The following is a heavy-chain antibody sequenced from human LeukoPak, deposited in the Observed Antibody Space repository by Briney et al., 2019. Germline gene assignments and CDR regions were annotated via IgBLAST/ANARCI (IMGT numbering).Heavy chain of an antibody. CDR2: ISYDGSNK. Sequence: PGGSLRLSCAASGFTFSSYAMHWVRQAPGKGLEWVAVISYDGSNKYYADSVKGRFTISRDNSKNTLYLQMNSLRAEDTAVYYCAKDRVLLWFGQWGYFDYWGQGTLVTVSS. D-gene: IGHD3-10*01. CDR3: AKDRVLLWFGQWGYFDY. CDR1: GFTFSSYA. J-gene: IGHJ4*02. V-gene: IGHV3-30*04.